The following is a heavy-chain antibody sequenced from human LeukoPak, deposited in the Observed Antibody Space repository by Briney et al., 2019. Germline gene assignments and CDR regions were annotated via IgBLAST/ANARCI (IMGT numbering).Heavy chain of an antibody. Sequence: SETLSLTCSVSGAFSTHYFWSWIRRPAGKGLEWIGRINTSGDTNYNPSLKSRVTMSVDTSKNQFSLNLSSMTAADTAVYYCARTLLPATMGAFDIWGQGTMVTVSS. J-gene: IGHJ3*02. CDR2: INTSGDT. V-gene: IGHV4-4*07. D-gene: IGHD2-2*01. CDR3: ARTLLPATMGAFDI. CDR1: GAFSTHYF.